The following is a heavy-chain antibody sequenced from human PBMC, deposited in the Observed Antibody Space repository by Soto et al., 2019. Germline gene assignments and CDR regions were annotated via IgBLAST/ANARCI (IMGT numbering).Heavy chain of an antibody. CDR2: MNPNSGNT. CDR3: AKHDFWTLYNTGLDS. V-gene: IGHV1-8*01. CDR1: GYTFTSYD. Sequence: ASVKVSCKASGYTFTSYDINWVRQATGQGLEWMGWMNPNSGNTGYAQKFQGRVTMTRNTSISTAYMELNSLRAEDTAVYYCAKHDFWTLYNTGLDSWGQGTLVTVSS. J-gene: IGHJ4*02. D-gene: IGHD3-3*01.